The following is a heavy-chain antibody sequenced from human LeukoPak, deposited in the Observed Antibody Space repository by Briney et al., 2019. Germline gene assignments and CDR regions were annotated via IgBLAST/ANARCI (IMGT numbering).Heavy chain of an antibody. CDR1: GGTFSSYA. V-gene: IGHV1-69*05. D-gene: IGHD3-22*01. J-gene: IGHJ4*02. CDR3: ARGDSSGYYRGVYYFDY. CDR2: IIPIFGTA. Sequence: SVKVSCKASGGTFSSYAMIWVRQAPGQGLEWMGGIIPIFGTANYAQKFQGRVTITTDESTSTAYMELSSLRSEDTAVYYCARGDSSGYYRGVYYFDYWGQGTLVTVSS.